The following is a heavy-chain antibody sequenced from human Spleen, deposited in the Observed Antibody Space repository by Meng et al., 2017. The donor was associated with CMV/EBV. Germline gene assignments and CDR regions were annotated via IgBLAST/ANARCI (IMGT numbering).Heavy chain of an antibody. CDR2: IYYSGST. D-gene: IGHD2-2*01. V-gene: IGHV4-59*01. Sequence: GSLRLSCTVSGGSISSYYWSWIRQPPGKGLEWIGYIYYSGSTTYNPSLKSRVTISVDTSKNQFSLKLNSVTAADTAVYYCARGHCSNNSCYEYFQHWGQGTLVTVSS. CDR3: ARGHCSNNSCYEYFQH. J-gene: IGHJ1*01. CDR1: GGSISSYY.